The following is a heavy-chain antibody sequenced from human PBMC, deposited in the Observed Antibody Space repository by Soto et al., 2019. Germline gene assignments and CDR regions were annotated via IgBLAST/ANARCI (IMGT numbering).Heavy chain of an antibody. J-gene: IGHJ6*03. D-gene: IGHD6-13*01. Sequence: QVQLVQSGAEVKKPGSSVKVSCKASGGTFSSYTISWVRQAPGQGLEWMGRIIPILGIANYAQKFQGRVTITADKSTRTAYMELSSLRSEDTAVYYCAREQQLDYYYMDVWGKGTTVTVSS. CDR2: IIPILGIA. CDR1: GGTFSSYT. V-gene: IGHV1-69*08. CDR3: AREQQLDYYYMDV.